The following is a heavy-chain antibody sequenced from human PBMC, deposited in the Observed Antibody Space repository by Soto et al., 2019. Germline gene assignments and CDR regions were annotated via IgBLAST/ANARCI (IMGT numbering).Heavy chain of an antibody. CDR2: IYPGDSDT. Sequence: PGESLKISCNGSGYSFTNYWIGWVRQKPGKGLEWMGIIYPGDSDTRYSPSFQGQVTISADRSISTAYLQWSSLKASDTAIYYCARHQDCSGGRCCVDYWGQGTLVTVSS. J-gene: IGHJ4*02. CDR1: GYSFTNYW. V-gene: IGHV5-51*01. CDR3: ARHQDCSGGRCCVDY. D-gene: IGHD2-15*01.